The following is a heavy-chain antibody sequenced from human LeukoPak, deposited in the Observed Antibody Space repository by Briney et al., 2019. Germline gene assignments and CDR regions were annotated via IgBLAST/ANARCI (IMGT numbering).Heavy chain of an antibody. CDR1: GCTFSSYA. Sequence: GASVKVFCKASGCTFSSYAISWVRQAPGLGLGWMGWSSAYNGNTNYAQKLQGRVTMTTDTSTSTAYMELRSLRSDDTAVYYCARGTGRANPYYMDVWGKGTTVTVSS. J-gene: IGHJ6*03. V-gene: IGHV1-18*01. CDR3: ARGTGRANPYYMDV. CDR2: SSAYNGNT.